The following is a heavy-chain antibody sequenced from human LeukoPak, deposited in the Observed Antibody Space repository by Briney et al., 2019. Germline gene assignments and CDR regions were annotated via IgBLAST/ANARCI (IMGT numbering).Heavy chain of an antibody. D-gene: IGHD2-8*01. Sequence: PSETLSLTCAVSGGSISSCNWWSWVRQPPGKGLEWIGEIYHSGSINYNPSLKSRVTISVDKSKNQLSLRLTSVTAADTAVYYCARDNGAIRAYYYHGMDVWGQGTTVTVSS. CDR3: ARDNGAIRAYYYHGMDV. CDR2: IYHSGSI. J-gene: IGHJ6*02. CDR1: GGSISSCNW. V-gene: IGHV4-4*02.